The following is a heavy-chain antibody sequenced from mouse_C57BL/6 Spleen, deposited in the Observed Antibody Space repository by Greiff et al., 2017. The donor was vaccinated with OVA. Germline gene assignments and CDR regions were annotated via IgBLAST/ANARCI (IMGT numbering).Heavy chain of an antibody. CDR2: IDPSDSET. V-gene: IGHV1-52*01. Sequence: VQLQQPGAELVRPGSSVKLSCKASGYTFTSYLHWVKQRPIQGLEWIGNIDPSDSETHYNQKFKDKATLTVDKSSSTAYMQLSSLTSEDSAVYYCARPLYYYGSSAWFAYWGQGTLVTVSA. D-gene: IGHD1-1*01. CDR1: GYTFTSY. J-gene: IGHJ3*01. CDR3: ARPLYYYGSSAWFAY.